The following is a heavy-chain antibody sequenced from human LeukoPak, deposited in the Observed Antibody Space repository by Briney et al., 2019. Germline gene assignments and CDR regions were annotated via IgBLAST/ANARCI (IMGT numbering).Heavy chain of an antibody. CDR3: ARGITIYGVMIIYFDS. V-gene: IGHV1-2*02. CDR1: GYTFTDYY. CDR2: IKPDGGDT. Sequence: ASVKVSSKASGYTFTDYYLHWVRQAPGHGLEWMGWIKPDGGDTNYAQRLQGRVTMTRDTSISTAYMELTNLSSDDTAVYYCARGITIYGVMIIYFDSWGQGTLVTVSS. D-gene: IGHD3-3*01. J-gene: IGHJ4*02.